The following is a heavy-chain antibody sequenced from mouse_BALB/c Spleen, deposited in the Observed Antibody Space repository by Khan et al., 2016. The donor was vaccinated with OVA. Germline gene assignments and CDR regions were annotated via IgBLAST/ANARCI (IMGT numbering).Heavy chain of an antibody. CDR3: ARQPYYHYNVMDY. Sequence: VQLKQSGPGLVAPSQSLSITCTISGFSLTNYGVHWVRQPPGKGLEWLGLMWSDGSTNYNSALKSRLTISKDNSKSQFFLKMNSLQTDDTAMYFCARQPYYHYNVMDYWGQGTSVTVSS. V-gene: IGHV2-6-1*01. CDR1: GFSLTNYG. D-gene: IGHD2-10*01. CDR2: MWSDGST. J-gene: IGHJ4*01.